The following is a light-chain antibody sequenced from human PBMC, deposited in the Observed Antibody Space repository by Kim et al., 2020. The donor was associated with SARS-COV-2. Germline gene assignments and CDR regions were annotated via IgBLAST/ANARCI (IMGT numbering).Light chain of an antibody. CDR1: TGAVTSGHY. CDR2: STS. J-gene: IGLJ2*01. V-gene: IGLV7-43*01. Sequence: PGGTVTLTCASRTGAVTSGHYPNWFQQKPGQAPMELIYSTSNKHSWTPARFSGSLLGGKAALTLSGVQPEDEAEYYCLLYYGGTRVFGGGTQLTVL. CDR3: LLYYGGTRV.